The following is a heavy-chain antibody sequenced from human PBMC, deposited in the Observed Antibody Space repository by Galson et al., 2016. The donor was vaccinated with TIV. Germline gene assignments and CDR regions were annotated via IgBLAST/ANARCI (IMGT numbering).Heavy chain of an antibody. CDR1: GDTFNSYG. CDR2: IIPMIGTP. D-gene: IGHD4-11*01. J-gene: IGHJ6*02. Sequence: SVKVSCKASGDTFNSYGIAWVRQAPGQGLEWMGGIIPMIGTPKYAQEFQGRVTITADKSTSTAYMELSSLRSEDTARYYCARVVLAYSNYDGYYHGMDGWGQGTTVTVSS. CDR3: ARVVLAYSNYDGYYHGMDG. V-gene: IGHV1-69*06.